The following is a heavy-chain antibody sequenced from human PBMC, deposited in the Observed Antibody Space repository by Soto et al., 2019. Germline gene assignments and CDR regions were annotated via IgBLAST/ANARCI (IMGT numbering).Heavy chain of an antibody. J-gene: IGHJ4*02. CDR3: AKDNVGYYDSSGNFDY. V-gene: IGHV3-9*01. CDR2: ISWNSGSM. Sequence: EVQLVESGGGLVQPGRSLRLSCAASGFTFDDYAMHWVRQAPGKGLEWVSGISWNSGSMGYGDSVKGRFTISRDNAKNSLYLQMHSLKADDTALYYCAKDNVGYYDSSGNFDYWGQGTLVTVSS. CDR1: GFTFDDYA. D-gene: IGHD3-22*01.